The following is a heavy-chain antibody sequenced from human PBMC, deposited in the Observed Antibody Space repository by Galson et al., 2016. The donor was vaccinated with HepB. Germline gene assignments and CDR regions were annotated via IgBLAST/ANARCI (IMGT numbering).Heavy chain of an antibody. J-gene: IGHJ6*02. CDR3: ATMLTYDFWSGLGSSDV. CDR2: IWYDGSDK. CDR1: GFPFRSYG. D-gene: IGHD3-3*01. V-gene: IGHV3-33*01. Sequence: LRLSCAASGFPFRSYGMNWVRQAPGKGLEWLAVIWYDGSDKYYADSVKGRFTITRDDSKNTLYLHMNSLSVDDTGVYYCATMLTYDFWSGLGSSDVWGQGTTVTVTS.